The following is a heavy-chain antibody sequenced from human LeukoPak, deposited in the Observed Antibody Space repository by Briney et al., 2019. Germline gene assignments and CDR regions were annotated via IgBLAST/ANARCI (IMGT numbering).Heavy chain of an antibody. CDR1: GGTFSSYA. CDR2: INPSGGST. J-gene: IGHJ4*02. CDR3: ARHSPLSPMVRGVIITDFAGFDY. V-gene: IGHV1-46*01. D-gene: IGHD3-10*01. Sequence: ASVKVSCKASGGTFSSYAVSWVRQAPGQGLEWMGIINPSGGSTSYAQKFQGRVTMTRDTSTSTVYMKLSSLRSEDTAVYYCARHSPLSPMVRGVIITDFAGFDYWGQGTLVTVSS.